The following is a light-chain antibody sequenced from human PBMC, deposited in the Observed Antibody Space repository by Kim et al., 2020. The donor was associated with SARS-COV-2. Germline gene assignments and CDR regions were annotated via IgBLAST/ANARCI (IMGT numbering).Light chain of an antibody. CDR1: HSVNTD. J-gene: IGKJ2*01. CDR2: DAS. V-gene: IGKV3-11*01. Sequence: SLSPAERAPRSFTAIHSVNTDLAWYQHKPGQAPRLLIYDASHRATGIPARFSGSGSRTDFTLTISSLEPEDFAVYYCQQRNDWPRTFGQGTKLEI. CDR3: QQRNDWPRT.